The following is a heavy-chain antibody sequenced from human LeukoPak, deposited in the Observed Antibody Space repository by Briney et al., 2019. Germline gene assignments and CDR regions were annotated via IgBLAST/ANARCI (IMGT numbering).Heavy chain of an antibody. Sequence: GASVKVSCKASGYTFTSYGIIWVRQAPGQGLEWMGWISAYNGNTNYAQKLQGRVTMTTDTSTSTAYMELRSLRSDDTAVYYCARDPLWFGELPRYNWFDPWGQGTLVTVSS. CDR1: GYTFTSYG. D-gene: IGHD3-10*01. CDR3: ARDPLWFGELPRYNWFDP. CDR2: ISAYNGNT. J-gene: IGHJ5*02. V-gene: IGHV1-18*01.